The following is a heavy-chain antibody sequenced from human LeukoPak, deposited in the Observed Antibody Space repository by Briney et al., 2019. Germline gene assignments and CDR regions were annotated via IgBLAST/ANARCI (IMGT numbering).Heavy chain of an antibody. V-gene: IGHV1-18*04. CDR2: ISAYNGNT. CDR1: GYTFTGYY. CDR3: ARERVTMVRGWHNWFDP. Sequence: ASVKVSCKASGYTFTGYYLHWVRQAPGQGLEWMGWISAYNGNTNYAQKLQGRVTMTTDTSTSTAYMELRSLRSDDTAVYYCARERVTMVRGWHNWFDPWGQGTLVTVSS. D-gene: IGHD3-10*01. J-gene: IGHJ5*02.